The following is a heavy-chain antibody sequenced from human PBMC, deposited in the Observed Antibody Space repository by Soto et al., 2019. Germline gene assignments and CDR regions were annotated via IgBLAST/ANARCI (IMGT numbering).Heavy chain of an antibody. CDR3: ARGWGEAFDY. Sequence: QVQLQESGPGLVKPSETLSLTCTVSGGSISSYYWSWIRQPPGKGLEWIGYIYYSGSTNYNPSRKSRFTISVDTSKIQYSLKLSSVTAADTAVYYCARGWGEAFDYWGQGTLVTVSS. V-gene: IGHV4-59*01. J-gene: IGHJ4*02. CDR1: GGSISSYY. CDR2: IYYSGST. D-gene: IGHD3-16*01.